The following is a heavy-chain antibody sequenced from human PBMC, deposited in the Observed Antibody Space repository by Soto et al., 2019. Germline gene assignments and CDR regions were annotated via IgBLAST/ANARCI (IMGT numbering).Heavy chain of an antibody. D-gene: IGHD3-9*01. CDR2: IIPIFGTA. CDR3: ARDPTLYYDILTGYYYGMDV. V-gene: IGHV1-69*13. J-gene: IGHJ6*02. CDR1: GGTFSSYA. Sequence: GASVKVSCKASGGTFSSYAISWVRQAPGQGLEWMGGIIPIFGTANYAQKFQGRVTITADESTSTAYMELSSLRSEDTAVYYCARDPTLYYDILTGYYYGMDVWGQGTTVTVSS.